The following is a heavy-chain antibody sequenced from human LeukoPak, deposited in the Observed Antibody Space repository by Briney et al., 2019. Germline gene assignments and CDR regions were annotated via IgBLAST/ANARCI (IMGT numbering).Heavy chain of an antibody. J-gene: IGHJ4*02. V-gene: IGHV3-21*01. D-gene: IGHD3-22*01. CDR2: ISSSATSI. CDR1: GVSITGYG. Sequence: PGGSLRLSCEASGVSITGYGMNWVRQAPGKGLEWVSSISSSATSIYYVDSVKGRFTISRDNARNSLYLQMNSLRAEDTAVYYCARYYYDSSGYFRCDHWGQGTLVTVSS. CDR3: ARYYYDSSGYFRCDH.